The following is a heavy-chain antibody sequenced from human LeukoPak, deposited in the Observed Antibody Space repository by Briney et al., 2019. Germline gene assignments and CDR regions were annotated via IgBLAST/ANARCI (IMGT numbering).Heavy chain of an antibody. D-gene: IGHD3-22*01. CDR3: ARETIVVVINNWFDP. Sequence: SGGSLRLSCAASGFTFSSYAMHWVRQAPGKGLEWVAVISYDGSNKYYADSVKGRFTISGDNSKNTLYLQMNSLRAEDTAVYYCARETIVVVINNWFDPWGQGTLVTVSS. CDR1: GFTFSSYA. J-gene: IGHJ5*02. V-gene: IGHV3-30-3*01. CDR2: ISYDGSNK.